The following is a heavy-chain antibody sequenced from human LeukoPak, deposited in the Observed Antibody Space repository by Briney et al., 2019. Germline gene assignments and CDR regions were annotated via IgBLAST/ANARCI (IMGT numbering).Heavy chain of an antibody. Sequence: GGSLRLSCAASGFTVSSNYMSWVRQAPEKGLEWVSVIYSGGSTYYADSVMGRFTISRDNSNNSLYLQMNSLRAEDTAVYYCARGSDVSGSYGAFDIWGQGTMVTVSS. CDR1: GFTVSSNY. J-gene: IGHJ3*02. CDR3: ARGSDVSGSYGAFDI. V-gene: IGHV3-66*01. D-gene: IGHD3-10*01. CDR2: IYSGGST.